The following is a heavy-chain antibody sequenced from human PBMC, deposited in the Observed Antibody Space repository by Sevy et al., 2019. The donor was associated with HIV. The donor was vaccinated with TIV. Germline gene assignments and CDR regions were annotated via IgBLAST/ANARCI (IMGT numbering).Heavy chain of an antibody. CDR2: IKEDGSEK. CDR3: AREGYYYDSSGYYFGGYYFDF. D-gene: IGHD3-22*01. Sequence: GGSLRLSCAASGFTFSTYWMTWVRQAPGKGLEWVANIKEDGSEKYYVDSVKGRFTISRDNAKNSLYLQMNGLRADDTAVYFCAREGYYYDSSGYYFGGYYFDFWGQGTLVTVSS. J-gene: IGHJ4*02. V-gene: IGHV3-7*03. CDR1: GFTFSTYW.